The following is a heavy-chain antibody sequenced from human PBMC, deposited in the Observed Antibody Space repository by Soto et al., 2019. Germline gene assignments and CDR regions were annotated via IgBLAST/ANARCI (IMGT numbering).Heavy chain of an antibody. CDR3: ARGTGTLSY. Sequence: QVLLVQSGAEVKEPGASVKVSCEASGYSFTSYGFNWVRQAPGQGLEWMGWISSDNGNTHYAQNVQGRVTMTRDTSTRTAYMELRSLKSDDTAVYYCARGTGTLSYWGQGTLVTVSS. CDR1: GYSFTSYG. V-gene: IGHV1-18*01. CDR2: ISSDNGNT. D-gene: IGHD1-1*01. J-gene: IGHJ4*02.